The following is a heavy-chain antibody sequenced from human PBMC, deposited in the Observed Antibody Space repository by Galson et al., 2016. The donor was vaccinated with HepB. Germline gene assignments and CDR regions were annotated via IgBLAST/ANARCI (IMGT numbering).Heavy chain of an antibody. Sequence: TLSLTCTVSGASVSSGSYHWSWIRQPPGKGLEWIGNIYFDGSTTYTPSLKSRLTLSLDTSKNQFSLRLTSVTASDTAVYFCARDPLSTTGYPCDPWGRGTQVSVSS. CDR3: ARDPLSTTGYPCDP. D-gene: IGHD2/OR15-2a*01. V-gene: IGHV4-61*01. J-gene: IGHJ2*01. CDR2: IYFDGST. CDR1: GASVSSGSYH.